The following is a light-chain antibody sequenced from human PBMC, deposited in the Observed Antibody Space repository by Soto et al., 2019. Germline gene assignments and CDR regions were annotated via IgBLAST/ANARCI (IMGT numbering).Light chain of an antibody. CDR1: QGISSW. CDR3: QQANSLPFP. Sequence: DVQMTQSPSSVSASVGDRVTITCRASQGISSWFAWYQQKPGKAPKLLIYAASSFQSGVPSRFSGSGSGTDFTLNLSGLQPEDFATYYCQQANSLPFPFGPGTKVDVK. V-gene: IGKV1-12*01. J-gene: IGKJ3*01. CDR2: AAS.